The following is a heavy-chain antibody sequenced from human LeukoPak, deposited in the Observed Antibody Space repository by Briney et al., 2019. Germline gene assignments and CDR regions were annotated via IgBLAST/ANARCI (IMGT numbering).Heavy chain of an antibody. CDR2: IWYDGSKN. Sequence: GGSLRLSCAASGFTFSSYGMHWFRQAPGKGPEWVAVIWYDGSKNYYADSVNGRFIISRDSATLYLQMDSLTAEDSAVYYCARDPGDVRYYFDLWGQGTLVTVSS. J-gene: IGHJ4*02. CDR3: ARDPGDVRYYFDL. CDR1: GFTFSSYG. V-gene: IGHV3-33*01.